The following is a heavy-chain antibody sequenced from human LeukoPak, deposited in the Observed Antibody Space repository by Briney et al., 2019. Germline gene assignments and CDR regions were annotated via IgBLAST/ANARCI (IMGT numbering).Heavy chain of an antibody. CDR2: ISAYNGNT. V-gene: IGHV1-18*01. Sequence: ASVKGSCKASGYTFTSYAITWVRQAPGQGLEWMGWISAYNGNTNYAQKLQGRVTMTTDTSTRTAYMELRSLRSDDTAVYYCARGPGGRSGFHPLEDHYYYYYMDVWGKGTTVTVSS. CDR1: GYTFTSYA. D-gene: IGHD3-22*01. CDR3: ARGPGGRSGFHPLEDHYYYYYMDV. J-gene: IGHJ6*03.